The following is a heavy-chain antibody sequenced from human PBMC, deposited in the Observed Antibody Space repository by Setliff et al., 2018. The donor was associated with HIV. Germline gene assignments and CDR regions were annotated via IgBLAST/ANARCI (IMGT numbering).Heavy chain of an antibody. V-gene: IGHV3-23*01. J-gene: IGHJ4*02. D-gene: IGHD1-26*01. CDR3: ARDYMWAFDY. CDR2: ISGSGGNT. CDR1: GFTFSIHA. Sequence: PGGSLRLSCAAPGFTFSIHAMSWVRQAPGKGLGWVSAISGSGGNTYYADSVKGRFTVSRDNSKNTLYLQMNSLRAEDTAVYYCARDYMWAFDYWGQGTLVTVSS.